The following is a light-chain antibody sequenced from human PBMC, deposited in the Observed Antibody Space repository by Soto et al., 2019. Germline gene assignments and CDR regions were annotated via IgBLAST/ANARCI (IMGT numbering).Light chain of an antibody. CDR2: DAS. V-gene: IGKV1-5*01. CDR3: QQYKSYMT. Sequence: DIPMTQSPSTLSASVGDRVTITCRASQTISSGLAWYQQKPGKAPKVLIYDASTLESGVPSRFSGSGSGTDFTLTISSLQPDDFATYYCQQYKSYMTFGQGTKVEIK. CDR1: QTISSG. J-gene: IGKJ1*01.